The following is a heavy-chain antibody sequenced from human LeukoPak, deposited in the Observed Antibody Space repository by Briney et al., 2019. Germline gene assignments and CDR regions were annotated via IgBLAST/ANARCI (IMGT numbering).Heavy chain of an antibody. D-gene: IGHD4-23*01. CDR2: ISGSGAST. V-gene: IGHV3-23*01. J-gene: IGHJ4*02. Sequence: PGGSLRLSCAASGFTFSSYAMTWVRQAPGKGLEWVSAISGSGASTYYADSVKGRFTISRDNSKNTVFLQMNSLRAEDTAVYYCARKRAGGNYFDYWGQGTLVTAFS. CDR1: GFTFSSYA. CDR3: ARKRAGGNYFDY.